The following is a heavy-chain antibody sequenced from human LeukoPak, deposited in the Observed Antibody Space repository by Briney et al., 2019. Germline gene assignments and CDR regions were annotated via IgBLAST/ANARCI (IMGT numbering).Heavy chain of an antibody. CDR1: QFTFNWSG. J-gene: IGHJ4*02. D-gene: IGHD6-25*01. V-gene: IGHV3-7*01. CDR3: AVWPADNY. Sequence: PGGSLRLSCADSQFTFNWSGVNGLRQAPGKGLEWVANMDPTGSQKRYVDSVRGRFTISKDNPGASLDLDMHSLRAEDTAISYCAVWPADNYWGQGTLVTVSS. CDR2: MDPTGSQK.